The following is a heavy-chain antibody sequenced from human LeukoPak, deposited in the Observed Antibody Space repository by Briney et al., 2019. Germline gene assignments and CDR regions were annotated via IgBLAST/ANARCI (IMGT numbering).Heavy chain of an antibody. Sequence: ASVKVSCKASGYTFTSYGISWVRQAPGQGLEWMGWISAYNGNTNYAQKLQGRVTMTTDTSTSTAYMELRSLRSDDTAVYYCARDRTYGFGIEVVSGFDSWGQGTLVTVSS. J-gene: IGHJ4*02. CDR3: ARDRTYGFGIEVVSGFDS. D-gene: IGHD3-22*01. CDR2: ISAYNGNT. CDR1: GYTFTSYG. V-gene: IGHV1-18*01.